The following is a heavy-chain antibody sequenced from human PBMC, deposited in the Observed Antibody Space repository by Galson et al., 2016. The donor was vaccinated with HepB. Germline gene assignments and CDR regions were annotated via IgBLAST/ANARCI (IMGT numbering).Heavy chain of an antibody. D-gene: IGHD6-19*01. CDR1: GDSVSSNSAA. Sequence: CAISGDSVSSNSAAWNWIRQSPSRGLEWLGRTYYRSKWNSDYAPSVRSRIIINADTSKNQVSLQLNSVTPEDSAVYYCAKVSPAPQWLGTNYFDPWGQGTLVTVSS. V-gene: IGHV6-1*01. CDR2: TYYRSKWNS. CDR3: AKVSPAPQWLGTNYFDP. J-gene: IGHJ5*02.